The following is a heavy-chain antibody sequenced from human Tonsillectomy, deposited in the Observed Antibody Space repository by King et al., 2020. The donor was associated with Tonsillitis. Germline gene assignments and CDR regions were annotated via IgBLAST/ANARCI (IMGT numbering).Heavy chain of an antibody. D-gene: IGHD6-6*01. CDR2: ISNSGDMI. V-gene: IGHV3-11*01. CDR1: GFSFSDYY. Sequence: VQLVESGGGLVKPGGSLRLSCAASGFSFSDYYMNWIRQAPGKGLEWVSYISNSGDMIYYADSVKGPFTISRDNATNSLSLQMKSLRAEETATYYCAREPPVYGSSSGDFDYWGQGTLVTVSS. CDR3: AREPPVYGSSSGDFDY. J-gene: IGHJ4*02.